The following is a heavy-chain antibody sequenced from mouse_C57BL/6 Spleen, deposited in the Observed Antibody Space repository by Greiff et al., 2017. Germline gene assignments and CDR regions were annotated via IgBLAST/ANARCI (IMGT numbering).Heavy chain of an antibody. V-gene: IGHV14-1*01. Sequence: VQLQQSGAELVRPGASVKLSCTASGFNIKDYYMHWVKQRPEQGLEWIGRIDPEDGDTEYAPKFEGKATMTADTSSNPAYLQLSSLTSEDTAVFYCATTGDYYGSSHWYFDVWGTGTTVTVSS. CDR3: ATTGDYYGSSHWYFDV. CDR1: GFNIKDYY. D-gene: IGHD1-1*01. J-gene: IGHJ1*03. CDR2: IDPEDGDT.